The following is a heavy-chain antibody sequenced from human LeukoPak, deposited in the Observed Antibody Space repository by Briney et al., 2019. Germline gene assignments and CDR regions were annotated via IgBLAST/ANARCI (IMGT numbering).Heavy chain of an antibody. V-gene: IGHV1-3*03. J-gene: IGHJ4*02. CDR3: ARTKPTRALIDY. Sequence: ASVKVSCKASGYTFTSYAMHWVRQAPGQRLEWMGWINAGNGNTKYSQEFQGRVTITRDTSASTAYMELSSLRSEDTAVYYCARTKPTRALIDYWGQGTLVTVSS. D-gene: IGHD3-3*02. CDR1: GYTFTSYA. CDR2: INAGNGNT.